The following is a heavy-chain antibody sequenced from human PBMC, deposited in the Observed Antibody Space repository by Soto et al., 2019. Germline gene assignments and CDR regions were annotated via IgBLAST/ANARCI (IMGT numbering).Heavy chain of an antibody. CDR3: ARVVRGYSGYDSGSNYYYYYGMDV. CDR1: GGSISSGDYY. V-gene: IGHV4-30-4*01. Sequence: SETLSLICTVSGGSISSGDYYWSWIRQPPGKGLEWIGYIYYSGSTYYNPSLKSRVTISVDTSKNQFSLKLSSVTAADTAVYYCARVVRGYSGYDSGSNYYYYYGMDVWGQGTTVTVSS. CDR2: IYYSGST. J-gene: IGHJ6*02. D-gene: IGHD5-12*01.